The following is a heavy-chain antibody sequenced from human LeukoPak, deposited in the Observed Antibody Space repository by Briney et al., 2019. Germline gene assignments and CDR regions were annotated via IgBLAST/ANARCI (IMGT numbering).Heavy chain of an antibody. CDR2: IRYDGSNK. D-gene: IGHD3-9*01. Sequence: GGSLRLSCAASGFTFSSYGMHWVRQAPGKGLEWVAFIRYDGSNKYYADSVKGRFTISRDNSKNTLYLQMNSLRAEDTAVYYCAKRADYAIFSLWFDPWGQGTLVTVSS. CDR1: GFTFSSYG. V-gene: IGHV3-30*02. J-gene: IGHJ5*02. CDR3: AKRADYAIFSLWFDP.